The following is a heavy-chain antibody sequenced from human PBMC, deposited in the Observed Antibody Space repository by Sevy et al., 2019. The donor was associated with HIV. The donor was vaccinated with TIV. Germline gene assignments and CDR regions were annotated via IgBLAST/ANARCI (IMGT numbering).Heavy chain of an antibody. CDR3: ATDTGYSSGWYDLFDY. Sequence: SETLSLTCTVSGGSISSSSYYWGWIRQPPGKGLECIGSIYYSGSTYYNPSLKSRVTISVDTSKNQFSLKLSSVTAADTAVYYCATDTGYSSGWYDLFDYWGQGTLVTVSS. CDR2: IYYSGST. CDR1: GGSISSSSYY. J-gene: IGHJ4*02. V-gene: IGHV4-39*01. D-gene: IGHD6-19*01.